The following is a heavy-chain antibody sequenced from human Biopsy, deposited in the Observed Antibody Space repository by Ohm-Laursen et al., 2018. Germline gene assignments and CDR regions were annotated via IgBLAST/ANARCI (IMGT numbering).Heavy chain of an antibody. Sequence: SLRLSCAASGFTFSDYYMSWVRQAPGKGLEWTSYITVSGASVYYTDSVKGRFTISRDNAKNSLYLQMNSLRAEDTAVYFCAISNPASNYKWNDQDEALDFWGQGTMVTVSS. CDR1: GFTFSDYY. CDR2: ITVSGASV. J-gene: IGHJ3*01. CDR3: AISNPASNYKWNDQDEALDF. D-gene: IGHD1-20*01. V-gene: IGHV3-11*01.